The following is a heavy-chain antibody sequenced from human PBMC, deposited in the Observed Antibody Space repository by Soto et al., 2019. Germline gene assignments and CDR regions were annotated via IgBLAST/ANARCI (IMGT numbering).Heavy chain of an antibody. CDR1: GFSFDNYN. J-gene: IGHJ4*02. CDR3: ARARDYYFDF. V-gene: IGHV3-21*01. Sequence: EVQLVESGGGLVKPGGSLRLSCAASGFSFDNYNMNWVRQAPGKGLEWVSSISRSSSYIYYADSMRGRFTTSRDNAKNALYLQMDSLRAEDTAVYYCARARDYYFDFWGQGTLVTVSS. CDR2: ISRSSSYI.